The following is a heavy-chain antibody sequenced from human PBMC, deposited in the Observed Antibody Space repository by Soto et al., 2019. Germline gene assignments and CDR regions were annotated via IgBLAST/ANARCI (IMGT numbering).Heavy chain of an antibody. CDR2: ISGSGTTT. D-gene: IGHD2-2*02. J-gene: IGHJ5*02. CDR3: TRVLYGTS. CDR1: GFTFSSYE. Sequence: PGGSLRLSCAGYGFTFSSYEMNWVRQAPGKGLEWVSFISGSGTTTYYADSVRGRFTISRDNTKNSLYLQMNSLSAEDTGIHYCTRVLYGTSWGQGTLVTVSS. V-gene: IGHV3-48*03.